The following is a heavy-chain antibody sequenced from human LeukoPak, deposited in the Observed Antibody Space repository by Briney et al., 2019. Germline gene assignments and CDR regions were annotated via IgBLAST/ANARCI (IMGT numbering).Heavy chain of an antibody. V-gene: IGHV4-39*01. Sequence: SETLSPTCTVSGGSISSSSYYWGGIRQPPGKGLEWIGSIYYSGSTYYNPSLKSRVTISVDTSKSQFSLKLSSVTAADTAVYYCARHRRRYCTNGACPFDYWGQGTLVTVSS. D-gene: IGHD2-8*01. J-gene: IGHJ4*02. CDR2: IYYSGST. CDR1: GGSISSSSYY. CDR3: ARHRRRYCTNGACPFDY.